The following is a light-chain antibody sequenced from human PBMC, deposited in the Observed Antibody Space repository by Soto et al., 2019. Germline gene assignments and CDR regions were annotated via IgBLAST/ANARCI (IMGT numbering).Light chain of an antibody. Sequence: EIVLTQSPGTLSLSPGERATLSCRASQSVSTNYLAWYQRKPGQAPRLLIYGASSRATDIPNRFSGSGSGTDFTLTITRLKAEDVAVYYWQQYGSSPTTFGQGTKVEI. CDR3: QQYGSSPTT. CDR2: GAS. CDR1: QSVSTNY. J-gene: IGKJ1*01. V-gene: IGKV3-20*01.